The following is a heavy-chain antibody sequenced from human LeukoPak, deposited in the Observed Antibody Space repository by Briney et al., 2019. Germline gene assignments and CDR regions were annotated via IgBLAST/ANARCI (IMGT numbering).Heavy chain of an antibody. CDR3: ARDLGRYTFGGVIVIPYYYYGMDV. V-gene: IGHV3-48*03. D-gene: IGHD3-16*02. CDR2: ISSSGSTI. CDR1: GFTFSSYE. Sequence: GGSLRLSCAASGFTFSSYEMNWVRQAPGKGLEWVSYISSSGSTIYYADSVKGRFTISRDNAKNSLYLQMNSLRAEDTAVYYCARDLGRYTFGGVIVIPYYYYGMDVWGQGTTVTVSS. J-gene: IGHJ6*02.